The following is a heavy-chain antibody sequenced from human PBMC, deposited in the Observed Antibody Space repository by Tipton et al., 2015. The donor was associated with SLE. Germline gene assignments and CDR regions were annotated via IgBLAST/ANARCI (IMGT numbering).Heavy chain of an antibody. CDR2: FYHSGNT. CDR1: GFTFSDSY. V-gene: IGHV4-38-2*01. CDR3: ARGNYASESYYRLYMDV. Sequence: LRLSCVASGFTFSDSYMCWIRQAPGKGLEWIGSFYHSGNTYYNPSLKSRVTISVDTSKNQFSLRVSSVTAADTAVYYCARGNYASESYYRLYMDVWGKGTTVTVSS. D-gene: IGHD3-10*01. J-gene: IGHJ6*03.